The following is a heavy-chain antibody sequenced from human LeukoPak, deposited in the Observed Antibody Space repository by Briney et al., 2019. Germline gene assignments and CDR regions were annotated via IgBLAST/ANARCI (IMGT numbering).Heavy chain of an antibody. D-gene: IGHD3-10*01. CDR2: MNPNSGNT. Sequence: ASVKVSCKASGYTFTGYYMHWVRQATGQGLEWMGWMNPNSGNTGYAQKFQGRVTMTRNTSISTAYMELSSLRSEDTAVYYCARGDTMVRGVIQFDYWGQGTLVTVSS. J-gene: IGHJ4*02. V-gene: IGHV1-8*02. CDR3: ARGDTMVRGVIQFDY. CDR1: GYTFTGYY.